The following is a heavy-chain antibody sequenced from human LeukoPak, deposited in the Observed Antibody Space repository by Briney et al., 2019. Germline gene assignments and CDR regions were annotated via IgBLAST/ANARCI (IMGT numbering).Heavy chain of an antibody. V-gene: IGHV3-13*01. J-gene: IGHJ6*02. CDR2: IGTAGDT. CDR1: GFTFSSYD. D-gene: IGHD3-10*01. CDR3: ARAHYYGSGSYPHYYGIDV. Sequence: GGSLRLSCAASGFTFSSYDMHWVRQATGKGLEWVSAIGTAGDTYYPGSVKGRFTISRENAKNSLYLQMNSLRAGDTAVYYCARAHYYGSGSYPHYYGIDVWGQGTTVTVSS.